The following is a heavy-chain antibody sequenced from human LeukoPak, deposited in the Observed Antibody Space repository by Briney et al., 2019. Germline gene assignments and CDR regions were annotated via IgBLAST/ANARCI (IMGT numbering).Heavy chain of an antibody. CDR3: ARSTSGWKLDY. CDR2: ISYDGTNK. Sequence: GGSLRLSCTASGFSFGTHALHWVRQAPGEGLEWVAVISYDGTNKYHAKSVKGRFTISRDNSKNTLYLQMNSPRVDDTAVYYCARSTSGWKLDYWGQGTLVTVSS. D-gene: IGHD6-19*01. J-gene: IGHJ4*02. V-gene: IGHV3-30-3*01. CDR1: GFSFGTHA.